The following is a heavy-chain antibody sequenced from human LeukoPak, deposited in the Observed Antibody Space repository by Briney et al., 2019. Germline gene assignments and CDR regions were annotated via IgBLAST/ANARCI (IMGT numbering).Heavy chain of an antibody. Sequence: ASVKVSCKASGYTFTSYGISWVRQAPGQGLEWMGWISAYNGNTNYAQKLQGRVTMTTDTSTSTAYMELRSLRSDDTAVYYCARVSRYSYGFGYAFDIWGQGTMVTVSP. CDR1: GYTFTSYG. V-gene: IGHV1-18*01. D-gene: IGHD5-18*01. J-gene: IGHJ3*02. CDR2: ISAYNGNT. CDR3: ARVSRYSYGFGYAFDI.